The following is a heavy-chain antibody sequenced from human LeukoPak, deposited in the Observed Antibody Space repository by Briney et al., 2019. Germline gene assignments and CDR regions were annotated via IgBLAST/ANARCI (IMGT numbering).Heavy chain of an antibody. CDR2: IKQDGSEK. D-gene: IGHD1-26*01. CDR1: GFTFSSYW. V-gene: IGHV3-7*01. CDR3: ARTRIVGATEYYFDY. J-gene: IGHJ4*02. Sequence: GGSLRLSCAASGFTFSSYWMSWVRQAPGKGLEWVANIKQDGSEKYYVDSVKGRFTISRDNAKNSLYLQMNSLRAEDTAVYYCARTRIVGATEYYFDYWGQGTLVTVSS.